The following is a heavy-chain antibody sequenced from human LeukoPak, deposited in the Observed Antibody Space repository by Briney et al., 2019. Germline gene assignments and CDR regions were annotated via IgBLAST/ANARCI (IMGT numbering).Heavy chain of an antibody. Sequence: ASVKVSCKASGYTFTNYGISWVRQAPGQGLEWMAWISPYSLNTNHAEKLQGRVTMTTDTSTSTAYMELRNLRSDDTAVYYCARDLSSGGWLFDYWGQGTLVTVSS. V-gene: IGHV1-18*01. D-gene: IGHD6-19*01. CDR3: ARDLSSGGWLFDY. J-gene: IGHJ4*02. CDR1: GYTFTNYG. CDR2: ISPYSLNT.